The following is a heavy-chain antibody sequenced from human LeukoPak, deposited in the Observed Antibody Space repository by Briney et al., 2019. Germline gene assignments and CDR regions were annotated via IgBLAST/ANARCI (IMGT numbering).Heavy chain of an antibody. CDR1: GFTFSDYY. CDR2: ISSSGTLT. V-gene: IGHV3-11*01. Sequence: GGSLRLSCAASGFTFSDYYMSWIRQAPGEGLEWFSHISSSGTLTHYADSVKGRFTISRDNAKNSLYLQMNSLRAEDTAVYYCARGAGPLFDPWGQGTLVTVSS. J-gene: IGHJ5*02. CDR3: ARGAGPLFDP.